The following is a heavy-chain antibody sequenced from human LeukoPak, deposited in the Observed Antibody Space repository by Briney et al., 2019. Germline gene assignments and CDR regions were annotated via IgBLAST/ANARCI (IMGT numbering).Heavy chain of an antibody. CDR2: IYHSGST. J-gene: IGHJ5*02. CDR3: AKGAGPPWFDP. D-gene: IGHD6-19*01. V-gene: IGHV4-38-2*02. CDR1: GYSISSGYY. Sequence: MASETLSLTCTVSGYSISSGYYWGWIRQPPGKGLEWIGSIYHSGSTYYNPSLKSRVTISVDTSRNQFSMNLNSVTAADTAVYYCAKGAGPPWFDPWGQGTLVTVSS.